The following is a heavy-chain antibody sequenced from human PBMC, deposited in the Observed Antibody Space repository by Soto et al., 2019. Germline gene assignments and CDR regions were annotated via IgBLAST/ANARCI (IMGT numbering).Heavy chain of an antibody. D-gene: IGHD3-9*01. CDR2: IIPIFGTA. Sequence: FPVKVYCKASGDTFSSYAISWVRQAPGQGLEWMGGIIPIFGTANYAQKFQGRVTITADESTSTAYMELSSLRSEDTAVYYCASPRFVSSGIRYFGWLLPCQYGMDVCGQGTTGTVSS. J-gene: IGHJ6*02. CDR1: GDTFSSYA. V-gene: IGHV1-69*13. CDR3: ASPRFVSSGIRYFGWLLPCQYGMDV.